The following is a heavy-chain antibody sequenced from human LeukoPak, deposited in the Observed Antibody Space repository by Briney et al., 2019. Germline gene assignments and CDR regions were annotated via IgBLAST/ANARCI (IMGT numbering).Heavy chain of an antibody. CDR2: ISGSGGST. V-gene: IGHV3-23*01. Sequence: GGSLRLSCAASGFTFSSYGMTWVRQAPGKGLEWVSGISGSGGSTYYADSVKGRFTISRDNSKNTLYLQMNSLRVEDTAVYYCAKRDTMVRGVIIDGAFGVNWFDPWGQGTLVTVSS. J-gene: IGHJ5*02. CDR1: GFTFSSYG. D-gene: IGHD3-10*01. CDR3: AKRDTMVRGVIIDGAFGVNWFDP.